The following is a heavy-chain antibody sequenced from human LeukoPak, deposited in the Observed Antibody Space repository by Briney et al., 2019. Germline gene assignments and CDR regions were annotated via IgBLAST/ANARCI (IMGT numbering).Heavy chain of an antibody. D-gene: IGHD3-16*01. CDR2: ISYDGSNK. V-gene: IGHV3-30*18. CDR3: AKEVRGDAFDI. Sequence: GGSLRLSCVASEFTFRSYDMHWVRQAPGKGLEWVAVISYDGSNKDYADSVKGRFTISGDNTKNTLFLQMNSLRAEDTAVYYCAKEVRGDAFDIWGQGTMVTVSS. J-gene: IGHJ3*02. CDR1: EFTFRSYD.